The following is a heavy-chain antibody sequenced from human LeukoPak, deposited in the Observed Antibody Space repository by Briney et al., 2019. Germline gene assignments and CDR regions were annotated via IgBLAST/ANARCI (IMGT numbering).Heavy chain of an antibody. D-gene: IGHD2-2*02. J-gene: IGHJ1*01. CDR2: IYTSGST. Sequence: SETLSLTCTVSGGSISSGGYYWSWIRQPAGKGLEWIGRIYTSGSTNYNPSLKSRVTISVDTSKNQFSLKLSSVTAADTAVYYCARSGYCSSTSCYTEYFQHWGQGTLVTVSS. CDR3: ARSGYCSSTSCYTEYFQH. CDR1: GGSISSGGYY. V-gene: IGHV4-61*02.